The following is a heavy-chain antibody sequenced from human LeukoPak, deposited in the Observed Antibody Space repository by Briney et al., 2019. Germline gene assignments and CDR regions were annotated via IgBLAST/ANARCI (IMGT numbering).Heavy chain of an antibody. D-gene: IGHD6-6*01. CDR2: IYTSGST. Sequence: PSQTLSLTCTVSRGPFSGGSYYGSWFRQPAGKGLEWIGRIYTSGSTNYNPSLKSRVTISVDTSKNQFSLKLSSVTAADTAVYYCARGPHSSSLRNWFDPWGQGTLVTVSS. J-gene: IGHJ5*02. CDR3: ARGPHSSSLRNWFDP. V-gene: IGHV4-61*02. CDR1: RGPFSGGSYY.